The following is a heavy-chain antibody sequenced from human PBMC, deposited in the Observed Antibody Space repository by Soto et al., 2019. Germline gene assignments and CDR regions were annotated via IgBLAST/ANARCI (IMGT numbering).Heavy chain of an antibody. CDR2: IIPMLGVR. J-gene: IGHJ3*02. CDR3: TIGSWSGEVFDI. Sequence: QVQLVQSGAEVKKPGSSVKVSCKDSGGTFSTYSMFWVRQAPGQGLEWMGRIIPMLGVRNFAQRFQDRVTISADKSTATVHMELSSLRSEETALYYCTIGSWSGEVFDIWGQGTMVTVSS. D-gene: IGHD2-21*01. V-gene: IGHV1-69*02. CDR1: GGTFSTYS.